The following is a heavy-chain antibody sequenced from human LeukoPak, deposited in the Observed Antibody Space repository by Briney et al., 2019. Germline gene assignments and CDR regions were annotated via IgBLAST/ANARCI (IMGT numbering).Heavy chain of an antibody. J-gene: IGHJ5*02. CDR1: GFTFSSYS. CDR2: ISSSSSYI. Sequence: GGSLRLSCAASGFTFSSYSMNWVRQAPGKGLEWVSSISSSSSYIYYADSVKGRFTISRDNSKNTLYLQMNSLRAEDTAVYYCASGYCSSTSCSLFDPWGQGTLVTVSS. D-gene: IGHD2-2*01. V-gene: IGHV3-21*01. CDR3: ASGYCSSTSCSLFDP.